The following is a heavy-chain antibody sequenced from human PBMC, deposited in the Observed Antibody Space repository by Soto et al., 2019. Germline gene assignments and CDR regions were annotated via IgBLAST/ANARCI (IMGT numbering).Heavy chain of an antibody. CDR1: GFTFSSYG. Sequence: QVQLVESGGGVVQPGRSLRLSCAASGFTFSSYGMHWVRQAPGKGLEWVAVISYDGSNKYYADSVKGRFTISRDNSKNPLYLQMNSLRAEDTAVYYCAKDGTGSLWYYGMDVWGQGTTVTVSS. CDR3: AKDGTGSLWYYGMDV. D-gene: IGHD1-1*01. V-gene: IGHV3-30*18. CDR2: ISYDGSNK. J-gene: IGHJ6*02.